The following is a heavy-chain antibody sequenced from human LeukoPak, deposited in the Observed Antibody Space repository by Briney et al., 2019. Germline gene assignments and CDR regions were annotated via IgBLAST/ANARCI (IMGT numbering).Heavy chain of an antibody. J-gene: IGHJ4*02. CDR2: IYSGGST. Sequence: GGSLRLSCAASGFTVSSNYMSWVRQPPGKGLEWVSVIYSGGSTYYADSVKGRFTISRDNAKNSLYLQMNALRAEDTAVYYCARGERSAAGDYWGQGTLVTVSS. D-gene: IGHD6-13*01. CDR1: GFTVSSNY. CDR3: ARGERSAAGDY. V-gene: IGHV3-66*01.